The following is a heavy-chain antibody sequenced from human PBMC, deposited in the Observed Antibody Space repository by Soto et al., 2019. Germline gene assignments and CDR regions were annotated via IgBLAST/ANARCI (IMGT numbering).Heavy chain of an antibody. CDR3: ARESTPYRSGWSTFDY. Sequence: SVKVSCKASGGTFSSYAISWVRQAPGQGLEWMGGIIPIFGTANYAQKFQGRVTITADESTSTAYMELSSLRSEDTAVYYCARESTPYRSGWSTFDYWGQGTLVTVSS. J-gene: IGHJ4*02. CDR2: IIPIFGTA. V-gene: IGHV1-69*13. D-gene: IGHD6-13*01. CDR1: GGTFSSYA.